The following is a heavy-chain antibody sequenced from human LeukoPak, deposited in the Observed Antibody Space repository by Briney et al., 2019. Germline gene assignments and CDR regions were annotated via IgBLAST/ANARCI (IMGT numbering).Heavy chain of an antibody. V-gene: IGHV1-8*02. D-gene: IGHD3-22*01. Sequence: VSVKVSCKASGYTFTSYDINWVRQATGQGLEWMGWMNPNSGNTGYAQKFQGRVTMTRNTSISTAYMELSSLRSEDTAVYYCARGVRDSSGYYYAYYSYYMDVWGKGTTVTVSS. CDR3: ARGVRDSSGYYYAYYSYYMDV. CDR2: MNPNSGNT. J-gene: IGHJ6*03. CDR1: GYTFTSYD.